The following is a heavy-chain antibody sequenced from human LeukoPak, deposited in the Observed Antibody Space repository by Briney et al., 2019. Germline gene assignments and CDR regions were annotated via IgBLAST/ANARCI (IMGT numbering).Heavy chain of an antibody. CDR2: IRSSSTYI. CDR3: ARVGCSGGRCPGYGMDV. D-gene: IGHD2-15*01. Sequence: GGSLRLSCAASGFTFSSYSMNWVRQAPGKGLEWISCIRSSSTYIYYADSVKGRFTISRDNAKNSLYLQMNSLRVEDTAVYYCARVGCSGGRCPGYGMDVWGQGTTVTVSS. CDR1: GFTFSSYS. V-gene: IGHV3-21*01. J-gene: IGHJ6*02.